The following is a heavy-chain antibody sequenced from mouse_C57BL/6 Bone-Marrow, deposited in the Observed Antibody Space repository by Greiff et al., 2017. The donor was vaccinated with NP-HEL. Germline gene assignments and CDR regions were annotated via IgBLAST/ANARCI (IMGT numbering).Heavy chain of an antibody. CDR1: GFTFSDYY. J-gene: IGHJ4*01. V-gene: IGHV5-12*01. CDR3: ARRENGFMDY. Sequence: QVVESGGGLVQPGGSLKLSCAASGFTFSDYYMYWVRQTPEKRLEWVAYISNGGGSTYYPDTVKGRFTISRDNAKNTLYLQMSRLKSEDTAMYYCARRENGFMDYWGQGTSVTVSS. CDR2: ISNGGGST.